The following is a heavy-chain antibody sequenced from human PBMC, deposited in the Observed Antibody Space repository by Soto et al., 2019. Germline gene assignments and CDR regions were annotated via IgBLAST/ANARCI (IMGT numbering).Heavy chain of an antibody. CDR2: IKSKTDGGTT. CDR3: TTDLSYTAMVWGYFDY. D-gene: IGHD5-18*01. CDR1: GFTFSNAW. Sequence: LRLSCAASGFTFSNAWMSWVRQAPGKGLEWVGRIKSKTDGGTTDYAAPVKGRFTISRDDSKNTLYLQMNSLKTEDTAVYYCTTDLSYTAMVWGYFDYWGQGTLVTVSS. V-gene: IGHV3-15*01. J-gene: IGHJ4*02.